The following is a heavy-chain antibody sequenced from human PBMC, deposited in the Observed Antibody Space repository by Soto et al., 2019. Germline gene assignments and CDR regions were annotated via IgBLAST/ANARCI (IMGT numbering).Heavy chain of an antibody. CDR1: GFTFSRHA. V-gene: IGHV3-23*01. D-gene: IGHD6-13*01. CDR3: AKVSSSWYAGFFDL. J-gene: IGHJ4*02. CDR2: LSDSGGSI. Sequence: EVQLLESGGGLVXXXGSLRLXXXXXGFTFSRHAMTWVRQTPGKGLEWVSGLSDSGGSIYYADSVKGRFTISRDNSMNTLYLQMSTRRADDTAVYYCAKVSSSWYAGFFDLWGQGTLVTVSS.